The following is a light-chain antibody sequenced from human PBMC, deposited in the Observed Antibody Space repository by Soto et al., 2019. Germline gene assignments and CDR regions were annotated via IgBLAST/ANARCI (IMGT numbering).Light chain of an antibody. J-gene: IGLJ1*01. Sequence: QSALTQPAPVSGSPGQSITISCTGTSSDVGGYNYVSWFQQHPGKPPKLLIYQVSHRPSGVSNRFSGSKSGSTASLTISGLQAEDEADYYCSSYTSNSAPYVFGTGTKVTVL. CDR2: QVS. CDR1: SSDVGGYNY. V-gene: IGLV2-14*01. CDR3: SSYTSNSAPYV.